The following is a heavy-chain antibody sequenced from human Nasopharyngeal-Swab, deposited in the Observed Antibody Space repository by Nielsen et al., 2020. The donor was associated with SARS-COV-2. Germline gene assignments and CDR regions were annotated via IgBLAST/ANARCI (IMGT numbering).Heavy chain of an antibody. D-gene: IGHD3-10*01. J-gene: IGHJ3*02. CDR1: GFSSNNYG. CDR3: AKANVLFWFGQFKNDGFDI. V-gene: IGHV3-30*18. Sequence: GESLKISCTASGFSSNNYGMHWVRQAPGKGLEWVAVISYEGSKKYYAESVEGRFTISRDFSKSTLYLQMNSLTPEDTAMYYCAKANVLFWFGQFKNDGFDIWGQGTMVAVSS. CDR2: ISYEGSKK.